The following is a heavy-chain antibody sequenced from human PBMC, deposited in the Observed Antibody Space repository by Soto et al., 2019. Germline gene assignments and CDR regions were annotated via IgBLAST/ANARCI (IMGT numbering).Heavy chain of an antibody. CDR1: GFTVSSNY. CDR3: ASASMVAPFDY. Sequence: GSLRLSCAASGFTVSSNYMSWVRQAPGKGLEWVSVIYSGGSTYYADSVKGRFTISRDNSKNTLYLQMNSLRAEDTAVYYCASASMVAPFDYWGQGTLVTVSS. D-gene: IGHD3-10*01. CDR2: IYSGGST. J-gene: IGHJ4*02. V-gene: IGHV3-53*01.